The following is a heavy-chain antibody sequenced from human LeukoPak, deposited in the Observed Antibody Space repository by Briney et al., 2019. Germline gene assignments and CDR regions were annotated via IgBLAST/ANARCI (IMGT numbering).Heavy chain of an antibody. J-gene: IGHJ6*02. V-gene: IGHV4-39*07. Sequence: SETLSLTCTVSGGSISSSSYSWGWIRQPPGKGLEWIGSIYYSGSTYYNPSLKSRATISVDTSKNQFSLKLSSVTAADTAVYYCARLYGSGSSGYQYYYYGMDVWGQGTTVTVSS. D-gene: IGHD3-10*01. CDR1: GGSISSSSYS. CDR2: IYYSGST. CDR3: ARLYGSGSSGYQYYYYGMDV.